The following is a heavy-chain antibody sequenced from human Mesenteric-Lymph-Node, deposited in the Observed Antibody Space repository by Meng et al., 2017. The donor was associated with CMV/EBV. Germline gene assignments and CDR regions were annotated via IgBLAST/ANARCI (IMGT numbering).Heavy chain of an antibody. CDR3: AKDMGTGRFLDFYYYYYGMDV. CDR2: ISRNSGSI. V-gene: IGHV3-9*01. CDR1: GFTFDDYA. J-gene: IGHJ6*02. Sequence: GGSLRLSCAASGFTFDDYAMHWVRQAPGKGLEWVSGISRNSGSIGYADSVKGRFTISRDNAKNSLYLQMNSLRAEDTALYYCAKDMGTGRFLDFYYYYYGMDVWGQGTTVTVSS. D-gene: IGHD3-3*01.